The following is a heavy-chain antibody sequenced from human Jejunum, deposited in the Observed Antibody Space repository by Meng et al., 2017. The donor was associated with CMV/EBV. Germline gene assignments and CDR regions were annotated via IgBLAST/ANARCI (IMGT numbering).Heavy chain of an antibody. J-gene: IGHJ5*02. CDR2: VYWDDDK. V-gene: IGHV2-5*05. Sequence: QITLNESGPTLVKPTQTLTLTCTISGFSLTSSGMGMGWIRQPPGKNLEWLALVYWDDDKRYDPSLRSRLSITRDTYRNQVVLTMTNMDPVDTATYYCARSGGSTLFQENNWFDPWGQGTLVTVSS. CDR1: GFSLTSSGMG. D-gene: IGHD6-13*01. CDR3: ARSGGSTLFQENNWFDP.